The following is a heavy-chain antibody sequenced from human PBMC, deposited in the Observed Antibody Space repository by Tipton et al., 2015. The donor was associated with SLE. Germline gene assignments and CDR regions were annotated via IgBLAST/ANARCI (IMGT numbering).Heavy chain of an antibody. CDR1: GFTFNSYE. D-gene: IGHD2-8*01. V-gene: IGHV3-48*03. Sequence: SLRLSCAASGFTFNSYEMNRVRQAPGKGPEWVSYIDTSGRTIYYADSVKGRFTISRDNAKNSLYLQMNSLRAEDTAVYYCARAALSYWGQGTLVSVSS. CDR3: ARAALSY. J-gene: IGHJ4*02. CDR2: IDTSGRTI.